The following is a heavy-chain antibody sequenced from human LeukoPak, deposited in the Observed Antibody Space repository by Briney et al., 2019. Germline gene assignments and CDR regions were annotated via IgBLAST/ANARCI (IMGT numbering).Heavy chain of an antibody. CDR1: GGSISSGGYY. D-gene: IGHD4-17*01. Sequence: SETLSLTCTVSGGSISSGGYYWSWIRQHPGKGLEWIGYIYYSGSTYYNPSLKSRVTISVDTSKNQFSLKLSSVTAADTAVYYCARTTTVTSELDYWGQGTLVTVSS. CDR2: IYYSGST. V-gene: IGHV4-31*03. CDR3: ARTTTVTSELDY. J-gene: IGHJ4*02.